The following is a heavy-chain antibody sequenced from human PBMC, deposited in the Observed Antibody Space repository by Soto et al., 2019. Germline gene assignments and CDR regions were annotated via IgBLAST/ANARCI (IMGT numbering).Heavy chain of an antibody. CDR3: AKDLQGFRRPIES. Sequence: GGSLRLSCAASGFTFSSYAMTWVRQAPGKGLDWVSSIGSGFKTYYADSVKGRFTISRDNSKNTVFLQMNSLRAEDTAVYFCAKDLQGFRRPIESWGQGTLVTVSS. J-gene: IGHJ4*02. V-gene: IGHV3-23*01. CDR2: IGSGFKT. CDR1: GFTFSSYA.